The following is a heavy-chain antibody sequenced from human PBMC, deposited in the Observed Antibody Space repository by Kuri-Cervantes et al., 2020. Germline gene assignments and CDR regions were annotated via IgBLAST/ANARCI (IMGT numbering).Heavy chain of an antibody. CDR3: ARDRKPGGYYYYGMDV. D-gene: IGHD3-10*01. CDR1: GFTFSNHA. CDR2: ISASGGST. Sequence: GGSLRLSCAASGFTFSNHAMSWVRQAPGKGLEWVSTISASGGSTYYADSVKGRFTISRDNSKNTLYLQMNSLRAEDTAVYYCARDRKPGGYYYYGMDVWGQGTTVTVSS. V-gene: IGHV3-23*01. J-gene: IGHJ6*02.